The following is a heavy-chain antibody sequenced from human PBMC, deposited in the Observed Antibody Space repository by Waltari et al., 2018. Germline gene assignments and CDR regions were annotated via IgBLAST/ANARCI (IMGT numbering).Heavy chain of an antibody. D-gene: IGHD3-3*01. CDR1: GFPFPDYV. J-gene: IGHJ3*02. CDR2: ISYDGDKK. V-gene: IGHV3-30*18. Sequence: QVQLVESGGGVVQPGRSLRLSCAASGFPFPDYVILWVRQVPGKGLEWVAAISYDGDKKFYADSVKGRFTVSRDTSRNTLYVHLNNLRAEDTAIYYCAKALKLFELFPRNSFDIWGHGTMVTVSP. CDR3: AKALKLFELFPRNSFDI.